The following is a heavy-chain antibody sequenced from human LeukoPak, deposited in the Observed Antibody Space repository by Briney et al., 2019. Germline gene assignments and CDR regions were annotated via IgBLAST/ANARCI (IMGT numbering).Heavy chain of an antibody. V-gene: IGHV3-64*02. J-gene: IGHJ6*03. CDR2: IISNGGST. CDR1: GFAFSGYS. Sequence: GGSLRLSCAASGFAFSGYSKHWVRQAPGKGLEFVSAIISNGGSTHYADSVKGRFTISRDNSQNTLYLQMGSLRAEDMAVYYCARITMGATIANFYYYYMDVWGKGTTVTVSS. D-gene: IGHD3-3*01. CDR3: ARITMGATIANFYYYYMDV.